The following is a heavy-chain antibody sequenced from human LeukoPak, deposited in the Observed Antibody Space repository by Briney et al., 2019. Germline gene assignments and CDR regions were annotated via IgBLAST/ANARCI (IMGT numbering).Heavy chain of an antibody. CDR2: TSYDGSNK. V-gene: IGHV3-30-3*01. Sequence: GGSLRLSCAASGFPFSSYVMHWARQAPGKGLEWVSFTSYDGSNKYYADSVKGRFTISRDNSKNTLDLQMNSLRTEDTAMYYCARGDDSSGYFYSYFDYWGQGTLVTVSS. CDR1: GFPFSSYV. CDR3: ARGDDSSGYFYSYFDY. D-gene: IGHD3-22*01. J-gene: IGHJ4*02.